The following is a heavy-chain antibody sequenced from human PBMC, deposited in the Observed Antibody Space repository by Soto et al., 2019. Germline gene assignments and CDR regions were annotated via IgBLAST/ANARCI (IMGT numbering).Heavy chain of an antibody. CDR2: IWYDGSNK. CDR3: AREGVYYYGSSGYQPPDY. CDR1: GFTFSSYG. V-gene: IGHV3-33*01. D-gene: IGHD3-22*01. Sequence: GGSLRLSCAASGFTFSSYGMRWVRQAPGKGLEWVAVIWYDGSNKYYADSVKGRFTISRDNSNNTLYLQMNSLRAEDTAVYYCAREGVYYYGSSGYQPPDYWGQGTPVIVSS. J-gene: IGHJ4*02.